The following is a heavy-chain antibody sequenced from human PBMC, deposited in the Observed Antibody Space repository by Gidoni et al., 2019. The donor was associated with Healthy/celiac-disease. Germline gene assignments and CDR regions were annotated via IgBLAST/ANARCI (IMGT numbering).Heavy chain of an antibody. CDR2: ISYDGSNK. Sequence: QVQLVESGGGVVQPGRSLSLPCAASGFPFSRAAMHWVRQAPGKGLEWVAVISYDGSNKYYADSVKGRFTISRDNSKNTLYLQMNSLRAEDTAVYYCARGDSSFDYWGQGTLVTVSS. CDR3: ARGDSSFDY. D-gene: IGHD2-15*01. CDR1: GFPFSRAA. J-gene: IGHJ4*02. V-gene: IGHV3-30-3*01.